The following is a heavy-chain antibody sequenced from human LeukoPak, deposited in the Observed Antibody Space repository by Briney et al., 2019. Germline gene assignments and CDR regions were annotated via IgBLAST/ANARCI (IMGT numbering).Heavy chain of an antibody. D-gene: IGHD3-10*01. CDR3: VLKVGDS. Sequence: GGSLRLSCAASGFTFSSYAMSWVRQAPGKGLEWVSGISGSGDNTYYVDSVKGRFTISRDNAKNLLSLQMNSLRAEDTATYYCVLKVGDSWGQGTLVTVSS. J-gene: IGHJ4*02. CDR1: GFTFSSYA. CDR2: ISGSGDNT. V-gene: IGHV3-23*01.